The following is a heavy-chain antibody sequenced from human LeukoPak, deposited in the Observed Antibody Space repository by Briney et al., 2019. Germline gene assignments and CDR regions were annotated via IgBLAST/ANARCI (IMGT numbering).Heavy chain of an antibody. CDR1: GGSISSSNW. CDR2: IYHSGST. D-gene: IGHD3-10*01. Sequence: SGTLSLTCAVSGGSISSSNWWSWVRQPPGKGLEWIGEIYHSGSTNYNPSLKSRVTISVDKSKNQFSLKLSSVTAADTAVYYCARGVLLWFGELPHYYYFDYWGQGTLVTVSS. V-gene: IGHV4-4*02. J-gene: IGHJ4*02. CDR3: ARGVLLWFGELPHYYYFDY.